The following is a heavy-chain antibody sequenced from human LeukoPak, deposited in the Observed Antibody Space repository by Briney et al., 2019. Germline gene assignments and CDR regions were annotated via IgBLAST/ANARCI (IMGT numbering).Heavy chain of an antibody. CDR1: GGSISSYY. V-gene: IGHV4-59*01. D-gene: IGHD3-22*01. J-gene: IGHJ4*02. CDR2: IYDSGSN. CDR3: ARQSISGSSLSYFDY. Sequence: SEPLSLTCTASGGSISSYYWSWIRQPPGKGLEWIGNIYDSGSNNYNPSLKSRVTISVDTSKNQCSLKLSSVTAADTAVYYCARQSISGSSLSYFDYWGQGTLVNVSS.